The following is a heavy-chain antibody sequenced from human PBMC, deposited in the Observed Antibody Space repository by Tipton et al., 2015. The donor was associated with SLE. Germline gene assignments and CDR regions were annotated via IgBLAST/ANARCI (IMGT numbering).Heavy chain of an antibody. CDR3: TRRVVGDGFDI. CDR1: GGSISSGSYY. J-gene: IGHJ3*02. V-gene: IGHV4-39*07. Sequence: TLSLTCTVSGGSISSGSYYRGWIRQPPGKGLEWIGGIFYSGSTYYNPSVKSRVTISVDTSKNQFSLKLSSVTAADTAVYYCTRRVVGDGFDIWGQGTMVTVSS. D-gene: IGHD2-15*01. CDR2: IFYSGST.